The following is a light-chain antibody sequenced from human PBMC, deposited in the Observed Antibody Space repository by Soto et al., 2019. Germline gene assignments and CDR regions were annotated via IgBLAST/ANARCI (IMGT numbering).Light chain of an antibody. Sequence: DIVMTQSPDSLAVSLGERATINCKSSQSVLYSSNNKNYLAWYQQKPGQAPRLLIYGASTRATGIPARFSGSGSGTEFTLTISSLQSEDFAVYYCQQYNNGPITFGQGTRLEIK. J-gene: IGKJ5*01. V-gene: IGKV4-1*01. CDR2: GAS. CDR1: QSVLYSSNNKNY. CDR3: QQYNNGPIT.